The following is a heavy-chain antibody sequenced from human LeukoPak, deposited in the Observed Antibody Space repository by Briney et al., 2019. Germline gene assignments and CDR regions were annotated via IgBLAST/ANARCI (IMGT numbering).Heavy chain of an antibody. J-gene: IGHJ4*02. V-gene: IGHV3-9*01. CDR1: GFTFDDYA. Sequence: PGRSLRLSCAASGFTFDDYAMHWVRQAPGKGLEWVSGISWNSGTIDYADSVKGRFTISRDNAKNSLYLQMNSLRAEDTALYYCAARYASGPIADYWGQGTLVTVSS. CDR2: ISWNSGTI. CDR3: AARYASGPIADY. D-gene: IGHD3-10*01.